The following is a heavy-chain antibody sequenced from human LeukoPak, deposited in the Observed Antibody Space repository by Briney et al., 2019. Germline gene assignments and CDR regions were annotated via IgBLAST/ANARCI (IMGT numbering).Heavy chain of an antibody. J-gene: IGHJ4*02. CDR2: IRYDGSNK. CDR3: AKGTNLTTRFDY. CDR1: GFTFSSYG. D-gene: IGHD4-11*01. V-gene: IGHV3-30*02. Sequence: GGSLRLSCAASGFTFSSYGMHWVRQAPGKGLEWVAFIRYDGSNKYYADSVKGRFTISRDNSKNTLYLQMNSLRAEDTAVYYCAKGTNLTTRFDYWGQGTLVTVSS.